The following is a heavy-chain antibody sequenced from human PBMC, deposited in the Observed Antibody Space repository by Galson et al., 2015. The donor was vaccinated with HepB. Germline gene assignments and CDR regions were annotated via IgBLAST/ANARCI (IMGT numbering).Heavy chain of an antibody. V-gene: IGHV3-48*02. CDR3: VRESGFYYVD. D-gene: IGHD3-10*02. Sequence: SLRLSCAASGVTFSTYSMNWVRQAPGKGLEWISYISSISSGIYYADSVKGRFTISRDNDKDSLFLQMNSLRDEDTAVYYCVRESGFYYVDWGQGTLVTVSS. CDR2: ISSISSGI. CDR1: GVTFSTYS. J-gene: IGHJ4*02.